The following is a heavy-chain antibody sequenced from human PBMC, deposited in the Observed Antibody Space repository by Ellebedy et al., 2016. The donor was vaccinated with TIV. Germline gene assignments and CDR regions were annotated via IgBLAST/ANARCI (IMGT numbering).Heavy chain of an antibody. CDR1: GGSISSYY. V-gene: IGHV4-59*01. J-gene: IGHJ6*02. Sequence: SETLSLTXTVSGGSISSYYWSWIRQPPGKGLEWIGYIYYSGSTNYNPSLKSRVTISVDTSKNQFSLKLSSVTAADTAVYYCARLEIAAAMWGMDVWGQGTTVTVSS. D-gene: IGHD6-13*01. CDR3: ARLEIAAAMWGMDV. CDR2: IYYSGST.